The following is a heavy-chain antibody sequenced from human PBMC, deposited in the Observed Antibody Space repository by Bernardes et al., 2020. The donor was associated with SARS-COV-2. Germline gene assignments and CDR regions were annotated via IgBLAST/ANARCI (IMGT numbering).Heavy chain of an antibody. D-gene: IGHD3-10*01. Sequence: SETLSLTCTVSGGSISSHYWSWIRQPPGKGLEWIGYIYYSGSTNYNPSLKSRVTISVDTSKNQFSLKLSSVTAADTAVYYCARWCYYGSGSCDYWGQGTLVTVSS. CDR1: GGSISSHY. V-gene: IGHV4-59*11. CDR3: ARWCYYGSGSCDY. CDR2: IYYSGST. J-gene: IGHJ4*02.